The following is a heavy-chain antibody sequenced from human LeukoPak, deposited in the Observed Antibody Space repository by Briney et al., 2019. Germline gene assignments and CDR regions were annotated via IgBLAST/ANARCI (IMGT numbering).Heavy chain of an antibody. CDR2: ISGSGDST. J-gene: IGHJ4*02. Sequence: GGSLRLSCAASGFTFSSYAMSRVRQAPGKGLEWVSAISGSGDSTYYADSVKGRFTISRDNSKNTLYLQMNSLRAEDTAVYYCAKRGGGVKGYFDYWGQRTLVTVSS. CDR1: GFTFSSYA. D-gene: IGHD3-16*01. V-gene: IGHV3-23*01. CDR3: AKRGGGVKGYFDY.